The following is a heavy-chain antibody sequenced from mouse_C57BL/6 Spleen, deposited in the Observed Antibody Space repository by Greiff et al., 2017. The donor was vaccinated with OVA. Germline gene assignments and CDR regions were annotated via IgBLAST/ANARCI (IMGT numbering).Heavy chain of an antibody. CDR2: IYPSDSET. J-gene: IGHJ3*01. D-gene: IGHD1-1*02. Sequence: QVQLQQPGAELVRPGSSVKLSCKASGYTFTSYWMDWVKQRPGQGLEWIGNIYPSDSETHYNQKFKDKATLTVDNSSSTAYMQLSSLTSEDSAVYYCARWVGCSDRGPGTLVTVSA. V-gene: IGHV1-61*01. CDR1: GYTFTSYW. CDR3: ARWVGCSD.